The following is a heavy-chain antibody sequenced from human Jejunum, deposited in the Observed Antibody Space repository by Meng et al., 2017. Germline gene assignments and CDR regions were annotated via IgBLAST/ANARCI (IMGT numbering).Heavy chain of an antibody. D-gene: IGHD2-8*01. J-gene: IGHJ1*01. CDR1: GDSISSSYW. CDR2: IYHSGTT. Sequence: QVQQQEAGPGLVEPWGTLSLTCAVSGDSISSSYWWSCVRQSPGKGLEWIGEIYHSGTTNYNPSLKSRVTLSVDKSKNQFSLNLSSVTAADTAVYFCARDFEALNGVWGQGTLVTVSS. CDR3: ARDFEALNGV. V-gene: IGHV4-4*02.